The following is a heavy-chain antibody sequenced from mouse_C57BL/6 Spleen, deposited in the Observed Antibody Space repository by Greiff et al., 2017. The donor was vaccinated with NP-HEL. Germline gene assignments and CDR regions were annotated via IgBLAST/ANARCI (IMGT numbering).Heavy chain of an antibody. Sequence: QVQLQQSGAELVRPGASVTLSCKASGYTFTDYEMHWVKQTPVHGLEWIGAIDPETGGTAYTQKFKGKAILTADKSSSTAYMELRSLTSEDSAVYYCTRGKVDYDGFDYWGQSTTLTVSS. D-gene: IGHD2-4*01. CDR1: GYTFTDYE. CDR2: IDPETGGT. J-gene: IGHJ2*01. V-gene: IGHV1-15*01. CDR3: TRGKVDYDGFDY.